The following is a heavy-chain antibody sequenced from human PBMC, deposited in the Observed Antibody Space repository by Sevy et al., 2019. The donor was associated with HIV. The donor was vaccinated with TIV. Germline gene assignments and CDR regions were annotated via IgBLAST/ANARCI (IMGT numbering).Heavy chain of an antibody. V-gene: IGHV3-33*01. CDR3: ARPAPYCGGDCYILN. Sequence: GGSLRLSCAASGFTFNSYGMHWVSQAPGKGLEWVAVIWYDGSNKYYADSVKGRFTISRDNSKNTLYLQMNSLRAEDTAVYYCARPAPYCGGDCYILNWGQGTLVTVSS. CDR2: IWYDGSNK. CDR1: GFTFNSYG. D-gene: IGHD2-21*02. J-gene: IGHJ4*02.